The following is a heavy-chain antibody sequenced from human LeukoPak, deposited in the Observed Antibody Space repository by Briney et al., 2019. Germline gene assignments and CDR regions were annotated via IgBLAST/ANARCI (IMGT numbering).Heavy chain of an antibody. J-gene: IGHJ4*02. Sequence: KSSETLSLTCTVSGGSISSYYWSWIRQPPGKGLEWIGYIYYSGGTNYNPSLKSRVTISVDTSKNQFSLKLSSVTAADTAVYYCARGSRSVAGIPFDYWGQGTLVTVSS. CDR1: GGSISSYY. V-gene: IGHV4-59*01. CDR2: IYYSGGT. D-gene: IGHD6-19*01. CDR3: ARGSRSVAGIPFDY.